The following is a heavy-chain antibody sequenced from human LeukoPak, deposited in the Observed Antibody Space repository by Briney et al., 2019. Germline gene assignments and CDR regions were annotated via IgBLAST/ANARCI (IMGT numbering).Heavy chain of an antibody. CDR2: INGSGGST. V-gene: IGHV3-23*01. J-gene: IGHJ3*02. CDR3: AKDLSPWAGLLTVAGSDAFDI. Sequence: PGGSLRLSCTASGFTFSSYAMNWVRQAPGKGLEWVSRINGSGGSTYYADPVKGRFTISRDNSKNTLYLQMNSLRVEDTAVYYCAKDLSPWAGLLTVAGSDAFDIWGQGTVVTVSS. CDR1: GFTFSSYA. D-gene: IGHD6-19*01.